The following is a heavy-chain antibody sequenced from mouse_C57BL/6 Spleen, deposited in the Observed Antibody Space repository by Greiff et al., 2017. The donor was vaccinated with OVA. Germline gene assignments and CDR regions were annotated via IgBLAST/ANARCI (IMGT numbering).Heavy chain of an antibody. D-gene: IGHD1-1*01. CDR2: ISSGGSYT. CDR1: GFTFSSYG. Sequence: EVQGVESGGDLVKPGGSLKLSCAASGFTFSSYGMSWVRQTPDKRLEWVATISSGGSYTYYPDSVKGRFTISRDNAKNTLYLQMSSLKSEDTAMYYCARQGYGSSSFDYWGQGTTLTVSS. V-gene: IGHV5-6*01. CDR3: ARQGYGSSSFDY. J-gene: IGHJ2*01.